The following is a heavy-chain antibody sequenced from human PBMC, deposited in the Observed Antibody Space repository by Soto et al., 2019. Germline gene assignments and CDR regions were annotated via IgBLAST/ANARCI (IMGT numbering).Heavy chain of an antibody. CDR1: GYTFTGYY. CDR2: INPNSGGT. V-gene: IGHV1-2*02. J-gene: IGHJ4*02. CDR3: ARGGLGYCSSTSCYSTAYDY. D-gene: IGHD2-2*01. Sequence: ASVKVSCKASGYTFTGYYMHWVRQAPGQGLEWMGWINPNSGGTNYAQNFQGRVTMTRDTSISTAYMELSRLRSDDTAVYYCARGGLGYCSSTSCYSTAYDYWGQGTLVTVSS.